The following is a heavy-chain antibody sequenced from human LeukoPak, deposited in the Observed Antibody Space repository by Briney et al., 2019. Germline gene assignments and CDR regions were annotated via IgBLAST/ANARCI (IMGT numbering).Heavy chain of an antibody. V-gene: IGHV3-23*01. CDR3: AKEGIGAAGYFDY. D-gene: IGHD6-13*01. CDR1: GFTFSSDA. J-gene: IGHJ4*02. Sequence: GGSPRLSCEASGFTFSSDAMSWVRQAPGKGLEWVSAISDAGGSRYYADSVKGRFTISRDNSKNTLFLQMRSLRAEDTAVYYCAKEGIGAAGYFDYWGQGALVTVSS. CDR2: ISDAGGSR.